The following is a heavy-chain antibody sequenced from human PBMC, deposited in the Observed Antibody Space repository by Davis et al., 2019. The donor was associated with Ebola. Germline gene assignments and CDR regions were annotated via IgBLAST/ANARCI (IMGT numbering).Heavy chain of an antibody. D-gene: IGHD4-11*01. Sequence: ASVKVSCKASGYTFTSYAMHWVRQAPGQRLEWMGWINAGNGNAKYSQKFQGRATITRDTSASTAYMELSSLRSEDTAVYYCARDSTVTTLGYYYGMDVWGQGTTVTVSS. CDR3: ARDSTVTTLGYYYGMDV. V-gene: IGHV1-3*01. CDR1: GYTFTSYA. J-gene: IGHJ6*02. CDR2: INAGNGNA.